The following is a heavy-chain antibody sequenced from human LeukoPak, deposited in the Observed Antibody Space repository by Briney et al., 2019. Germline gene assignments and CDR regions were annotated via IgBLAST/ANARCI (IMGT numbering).Heavy chain of an antibody. Sequence: GGSLRLSCAASGFTFSSYSMNWVRQAPGKGLEWVSSISSSSSYIYYADSVKGRFTISRDNAKNSLYLQMNSLRAEDTAVYYCARDFEAGTSRWFDPWGQGTLVTVFS. CDR3: ARDFEAGTSRWFDP. J-gene: IGHJ5*01. CDR2: ISSSSSYI. CDR1: GFTFSSYS. D-gene: IGHD6-19*01. V-gene: IGHV3-21*01.